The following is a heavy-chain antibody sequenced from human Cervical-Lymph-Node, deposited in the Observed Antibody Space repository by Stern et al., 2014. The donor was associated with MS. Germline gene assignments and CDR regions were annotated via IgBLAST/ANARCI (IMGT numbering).Heavy chain of an antibody. CDR2: INPNSGGT. V-gene: IGHV1-2*02. CDR3: ARGSGTAYDLRGDY. Sequence: QMQLVQSGAEARAPGASMKVSCKASGYIFTDYYLHWVLQAPGKGFRWLGGINPNSGGTNYAQNFQGRVTMTRDTSISTAYMELRWLGSADTAVYYCARGSGTAYDLRGDYWGQGTLVTVSS. D-gene: IGHD3-3*01. J-gene: IGHJ4*01. CDR1: GYIFTDYY.